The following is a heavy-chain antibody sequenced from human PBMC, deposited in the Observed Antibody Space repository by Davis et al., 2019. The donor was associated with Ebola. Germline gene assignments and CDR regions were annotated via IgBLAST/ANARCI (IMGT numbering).Heavy chain of an antibody. CDR2: IGVVGDT. D-gene: IGHD6-19*01. J-gene: IGHJ5*02. CDR3: VRGRIAVPGTGNWFDP. Sequence: PGGSLRLSCAASGFTFSSYDMHWVRHATGEGLEWVSTIGVVGDTYYPGSVKGRFTISRENVKNSLYLQMNSLRAGDTAVYYCVRGRIAVPGTGNWFDPWGQGTLVTVSS. V-gene: IGHV3-13*01. CDR1: GFTFSSYD.